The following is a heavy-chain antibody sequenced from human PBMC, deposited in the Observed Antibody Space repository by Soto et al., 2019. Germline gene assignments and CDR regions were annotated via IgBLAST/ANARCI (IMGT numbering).Heavy chain of an antibody. CDR3: AKRTVGWYFDL. CDR2: ISGSGGST. V-gene: IGHV3-23*01. D-gene: IGHD4-17*01. CDR1: GFTFSSYA. Sequence: EVPLLESGRGLVQPGGSLRLSCAASGFTFSSYAMNWVRQAPGKGLEWVSVISGSGGSTYYADAVKGRFTISRDNSKNTLYLQMNSLRAEDTAVYYCAKRTVGWYFDLWGRGTLVTVSS. J-gene: IGHJ2*01.